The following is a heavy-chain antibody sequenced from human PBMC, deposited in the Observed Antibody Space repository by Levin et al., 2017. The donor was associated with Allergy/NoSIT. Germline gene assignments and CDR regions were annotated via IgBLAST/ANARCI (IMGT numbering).Heavy chain of an antibody. V-gene: IGHV3-48*02. Sequence: LSLTCAASGFTFSSYSMNWVRQAPGKGLEWVSYISSSSSTIYYADSVKGRFTISRDNAKNSLYLQMNSLRDEDTAVYYCARDLSGLAVAGFDYWGQGTLVTVSS. CDR3: ARDLSGLAVAGFDY. CDR1: GFTFSSYS. J-gene: IGHJ4*02. D-gene: IGHD6-19*01. CDR2: ISSSSSTI.